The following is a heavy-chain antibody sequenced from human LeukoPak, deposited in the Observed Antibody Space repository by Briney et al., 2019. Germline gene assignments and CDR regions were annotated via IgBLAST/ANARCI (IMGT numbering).Heavy chain of an antibody. Sequence: GGSLRLSCAASGFTFSTYGMHWVRQAPGKGLELLTFMRYDGTNKYYADSMTGRLTISRDNSKNTLYLQMNRLRAEDTAVYYCAKAFTPRYSSGRSVYYYYYMDVWGKGTTVTISS. CDR2: MRYDGTNK. D-gene: IGHD6-19*01. V-gene: IGHV3-30*02. J-gene: IGHJ6*03. CDR1: GFTFSTYG. CDR3: AKAFTPRYSSGRSVYYYYYMDV.